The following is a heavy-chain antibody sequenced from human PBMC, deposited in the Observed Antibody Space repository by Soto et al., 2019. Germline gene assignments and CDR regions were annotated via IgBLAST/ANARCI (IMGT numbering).Heavy chain of an antibody. J-gene: IGHJ4*02. D-gene: IGHD3-22*01. Sequence: GGSLRLSCAASGFTFRNYGMHWVRQAPGKGLEWVAFMSYDGNNKYYADSVKGRFTISRDNSKNTLDLQMNSLSADDTAVYYCAKEDDSTGHYSFVYWGPGTLVTLSS. CDR3: AKEDDSTGHYSFVY. V-gene: IGHV3-30*18. CDR1: GFTFRNYG. CDR2: MSYDGNNK.